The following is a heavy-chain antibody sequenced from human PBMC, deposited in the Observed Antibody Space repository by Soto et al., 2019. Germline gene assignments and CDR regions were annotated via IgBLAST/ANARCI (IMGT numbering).Heavy chain of an antibody. CDR2: ISSSSSYI. Sequence: GGSLRLSCAASGFTFSSYSMNWVRQAPGKGLEWVSSISSSSSYIYYADSVKGRFTISRDNAKNSLYLQMNSLRAEDTAVYYCARDTITIFGVVTKSLGYMDVWGKGTTVTVSS. J-gene: IGHJ6*03. CDR1: GFTFSSYS. V-gene: IGHV3-21*01. D-gene: IGHD3-3*01. CDR3: ARDTITIFGVVTKSLGYMDV.